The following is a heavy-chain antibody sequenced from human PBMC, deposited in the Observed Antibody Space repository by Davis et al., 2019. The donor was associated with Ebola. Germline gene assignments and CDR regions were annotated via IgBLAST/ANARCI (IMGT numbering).Heavy chain of an antibody. Sequence: ASVKVSCKASGYTFTSYHMHWVRQAPGQGLEWMGWINPNSGDTNFAQKFQGTVTFTRDTSTNTAYLELTRPTSDDTAFYFCARGSFFWSGSFLGYFDYWGQGILITVSS. CDR1: GYTFTSYH. D-gene: IGHD3-3*01. CDR2: INPNSGDT. J-gene: IGHJ4*03. V-gene: IGHV1-2*02. CDR3: ARGSFFWSGSFLGYFDY.